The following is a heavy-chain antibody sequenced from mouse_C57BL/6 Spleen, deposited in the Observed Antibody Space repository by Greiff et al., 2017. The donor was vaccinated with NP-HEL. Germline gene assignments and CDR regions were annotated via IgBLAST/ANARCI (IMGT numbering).Heavy chain of an antibody. CDR1: GFTFTDYY. CDR3: ARDKGRRPRYYAMDY. V-gene: IGHV7-3*01. Sequence: EVMLVESGGGLVQPGGSLSLSCAASGFTFTDYYMSWVRQPPGKALEWLGFIRNKANGYTTEYSASVKGRFTISRDNSQSILYLQMNALRDEDSATYYCARDKGRRPRYYAMDYWGQGTSVTVSS. CDR2: IRNKANGYTT. J-gene: IGHJ4*01. D-gene: IGHD2-12*01.